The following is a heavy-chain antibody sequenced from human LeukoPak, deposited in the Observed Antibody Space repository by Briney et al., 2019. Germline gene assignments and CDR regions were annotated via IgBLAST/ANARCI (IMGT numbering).Heavy chain of an antibody. CDR3: ARDYDYVWGSYRTFDY. CDR2: ISGSGRTI. Sequence: KPGGSLRLSCAASGFTFSDYYMSWIRQAPGKGLEWVSYISGSGRTIYYADSVKGRFTISRDNAKNSLYLQMNSLRAEDTAVYYCARDYDYVWGSYRTFDYWGQGTLVTVSS. V-gene: IGHV3-11*04. D-gene: IGHD3-16*02. J-gene: IGHJ4*02. CDR1: GFTFSDYY.